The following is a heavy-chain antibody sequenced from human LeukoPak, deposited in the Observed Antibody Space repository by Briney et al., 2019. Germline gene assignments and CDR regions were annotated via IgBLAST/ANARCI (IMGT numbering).Heavy chain of an antibody. J-gene: IGHJ3*02. CDR1: GYTFTGYY. CDR3: ARALSVRITIFGVAHDAFDI. CDR2: INPNSGGT. D-gene: IGHD3-3*01. Sequence: ASVKVSCKASGYTFTGYYMHWARQAPGQGLEWMGWINPNSGGTNYAQKFQGRVTMTRDTSISTAYMELSRLRSDDTAVYYCARALSVRITIFGVAHDAFDIWGQGTMVTVSS. V-gene: IGHV1-2*02.